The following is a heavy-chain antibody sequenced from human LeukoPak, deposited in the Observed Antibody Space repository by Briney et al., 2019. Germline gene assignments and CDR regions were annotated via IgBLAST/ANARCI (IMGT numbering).Heavy chain of an antibody. J-gene: IGHJ3*02. Sequence: GGSLRLSCAASGFTFSSYWMSWVRQAPGKGLEWVANIKQDGSEKYYVDSVKGRFTISSDNAKNTLYLQMNSLRAEDTAVYYCARVTTVRAFEIWGQGTMVTVSS. D-gene: IGHD4-17*01. CDR1: GFTFSSYW. V-gene: IGHV3-7*01. CDR2: IKQDGSEK. CDR3: ARVTTVRAFEI.